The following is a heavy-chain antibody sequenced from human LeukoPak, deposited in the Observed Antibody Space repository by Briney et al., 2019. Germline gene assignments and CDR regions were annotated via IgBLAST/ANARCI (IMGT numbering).Heavy chain of an antibody. V-gene: IGHV3-48*02. J-gene: IGHJ4*02. D-gene: IGHD7-27*01. CDR3: TRRGDHAY. CDR2: ISHSGSTI. Sequence: GGSLRLSCTASGFTFSDYAMNWVRQAQGKGLEWVSHISHSGSTIYYSDSVKGRFTISRDNAENSLYLQMNSLRDEDTAVYYCTRRGDHAYWGQGTLVTVSS. CDR1: GFTFSDYA.